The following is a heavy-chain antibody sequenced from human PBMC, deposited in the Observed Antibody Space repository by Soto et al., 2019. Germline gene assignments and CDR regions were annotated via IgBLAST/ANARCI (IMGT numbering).Heavy chain of an antibody. D-gene: IGHD4-17*01. J-gene: IGHJ4*02. Sequence: ASVKVSCKASGYTFTSYAMHWVRQAPGQRLEWMGWINAGNGNTKYSQKFQGRVTFTRDTSASTAYMELSSLRADDTAVYYCVRNYGDSYFDYWGQGTLVTVSS. V-gene: IGHV1-3*01. CDR3: VRNYGDSYFDY. CDR2: INAGNGNT. CDR1: GYTFTSYA.